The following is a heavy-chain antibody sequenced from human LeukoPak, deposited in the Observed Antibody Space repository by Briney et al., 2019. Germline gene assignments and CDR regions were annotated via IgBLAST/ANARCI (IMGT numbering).Heavy chain of an antibody. CDR2: IYYSGST. J-gene: IGHJ4*02. V-gene: IGHV4-59*12. Sequence: PSETLSLTCTVSGGSISSYYWTWIRQPPGKGLEWIGYIYYSGSTNYNPSLKSRVTISVDTSKNQFSLKLSSVTAADTAVYYCARDHHGKGDYWGQGTLVTVSS. CDR1: GGSISSYY. D-gene: IGHD1-14*01. CDR3: ARDHHGKGDY.